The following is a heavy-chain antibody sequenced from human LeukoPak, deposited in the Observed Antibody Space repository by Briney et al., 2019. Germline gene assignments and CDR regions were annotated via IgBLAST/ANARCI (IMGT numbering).Heavy chain of an antibody. Sequence: SETLSLTCTVSGGSISSYYWGWIRQPPGKGLEWIGYIYYSGSTNYNPSLKSRVTISVDTSKNQFSLKLSSVTAADTAVYYCARDPVSGSYYGDNHWFDPWGQGTLVTVSS. V-gene: IGHV4-59*01. D-gene: IGHD1-26*01. CDR2: IYYSGST. CDR1: GGSISSYY. CDR3: ARDPVSGSYYGDNHWFDP. J-gene: IGHJ5*02.